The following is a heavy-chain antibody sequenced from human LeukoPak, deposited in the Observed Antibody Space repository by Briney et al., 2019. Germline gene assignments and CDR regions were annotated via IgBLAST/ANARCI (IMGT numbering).Heavy chain of an antibody. V-gene: IGHV1-69*05. D-gene: IGHD5-18*01. CDR3: ASIQLWLSENWFDR. J-gene: IGHJ5*02. Sequence: SVKVSCKASGGTFGSYAISWVRHAPGQGLEWMGRIIPIFGTANYAQKFQGRVTITTDESTSTAYMELSSLRSEDTAVYYCASIQLWLSENWFDRWGQGNLVTVSS. CDR2: IIPIFGTA. CDR1: GGTFGSYA.